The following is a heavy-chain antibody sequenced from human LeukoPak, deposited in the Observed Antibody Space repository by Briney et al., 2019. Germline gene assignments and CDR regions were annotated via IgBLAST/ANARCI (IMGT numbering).Heavy chain of an antibody. V-gene: IGHV3-11*05. CDR3: ARAYCSGGRCYLDY. CDR2: IGGSTSYT. CDR1: GFTFNKYA. Sequence: GGSLRLSCAASGFTFNKYAMTWVRQAPGKGLEWVSYIGGSTSYTNYADSVKGRFTISRDNAKNSLYLQMNSLRAEDRAVYYCARAYCSGGRCYLDYWGQGTLVTVSS. D-gene: IGHD2-15*01. J-gene: IGHJ4*02.